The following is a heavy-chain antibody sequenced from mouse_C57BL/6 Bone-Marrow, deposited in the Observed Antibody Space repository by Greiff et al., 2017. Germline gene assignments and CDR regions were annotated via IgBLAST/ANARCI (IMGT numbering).Heavy chain of an antibody. J-gene: IGHJ3*01. V-gene: IGHV2-2*01. CDR1: GFSLTSYG. CDR2: IWSGGST. D-gene: IGHD1-1*01. Sequence: QVQLKESGPGLVQPSQSLSIPCTVSGFSLTSYGVHWVRQSPGKGLEWLGVIWSGGSTDYNAAFISRLSISKDNSKSQVFFKMNSLQADDTAIYYCARKGYGSSSFAYWGQGTLVTVSA. CDR3: ARKGYGSSSFAY.